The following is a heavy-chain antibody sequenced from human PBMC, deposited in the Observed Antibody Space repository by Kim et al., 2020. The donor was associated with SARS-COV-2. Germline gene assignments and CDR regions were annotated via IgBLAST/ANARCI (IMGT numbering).Heavy chain of an antibody. V-gene: IGHV3-74*01. D-gene: IGHD4-17*01. CDR2: INSDGSST. J-gene: IGHJ6*02. Sequence: GGSLRLSCAASGFTFSSYRMHWVRQAPGKGLVWVSRINSDGSSTSYADSVKGRFTISRDNAKNTLYLQMNSLRAEDTAVYYCARDRPDYGDYGDPDFYGMDVWGQGTTVTVSS. CDR1: GFTFSSYR. CDR3: ARDRPDYGDYGDPDFYGMDV.